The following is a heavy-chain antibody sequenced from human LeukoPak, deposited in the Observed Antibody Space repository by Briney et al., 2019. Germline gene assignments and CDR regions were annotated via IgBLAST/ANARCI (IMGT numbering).Heavy chain of an antibody. CDR1: GFTFSSYS. CDR3: ARYSKNRNPGLAGGFDY. Sequence: GGSLRLSCAASGFTFSSYSMNWVRQAPGKGLEWVSYISSSSSTIYYVDSVKGRFTISRDNAKNSLYLQMNSLRDEDTAVYYCARYSKNRNPGLAGGFDYWGQGTLVTVSS. V-gene: IGHV3-48*02. CDR2: ISSSSSTI. D-gene: IGHD7-27*01. J-gene: IGHJ4*02.